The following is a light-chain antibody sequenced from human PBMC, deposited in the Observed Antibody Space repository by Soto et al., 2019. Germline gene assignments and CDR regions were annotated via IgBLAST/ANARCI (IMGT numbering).Light chain of an antibody. CDR1: QSISNY. J-gene: IGKJ2*01. CDR3: QQYDSFPYT. CDR2: AAS. Sequence: DIQMTQSPSSLSASVGDRVTITCRASQSISNYLNWYQQKPGKAPKLLIYAASSLQSGVPARFSGSASGTGCTLTISSLQPEDCATYYCQQYDSFPYTFGQGSKLDIK. V-gene: IGKV1-39*01.